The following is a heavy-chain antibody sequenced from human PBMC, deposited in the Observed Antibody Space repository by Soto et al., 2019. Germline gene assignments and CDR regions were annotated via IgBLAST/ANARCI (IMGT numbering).Heavy chain of an antibody. D-gene: IGHD6-13*01. V-gene: IGHV4-39*01. Sequence: QLQLQESGPGLVKPSESLSLTCTVSGGSISSSSFHWGWIRQPPGKGLEWIGSIYYSGSTYYSRSRKSRVTISVDTSKFQFSVKLSSVTAADTAVYYCARRERAAGTHWWFDPWGQGTLVTVSS. J-gene: IGHJ5*02. CDR3: ARRERAAGTHWWFDP. CDR1: GGSISSSSFH. CDR2: IYYSGST.